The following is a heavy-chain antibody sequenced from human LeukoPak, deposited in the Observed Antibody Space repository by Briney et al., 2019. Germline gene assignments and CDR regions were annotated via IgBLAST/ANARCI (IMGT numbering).Heavy chain of an antibody. D-gene: IGHD3-16*02. CDR3: TAVPIYVWRRYGSAGY. J-gene: IGHJ4*02. V-gene: IGHV4-30-4*01. CDR1: GVSISSGDFY. CDR2: IYYSGNT. Sequence: SQTLSLTCRVSGVSISSGDFYWSWIRQPPGKGLEWIGYIYYSGNTYYNPSLKSRVTISVDTSSRQFSLNLTSVTAAATAAEYYTAVPIYVWRRYGSAGYWGQGTLVTVSS.